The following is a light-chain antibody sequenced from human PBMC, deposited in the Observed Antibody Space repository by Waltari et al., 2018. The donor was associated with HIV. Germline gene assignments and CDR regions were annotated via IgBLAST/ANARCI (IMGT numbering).Light chain of an antibody. J-gene: IGKJ4*01. Sequence: EIVLTQSPGTLSLSPGESATLSCRASQTVSNNYLAWYQQKPGQAPRLLLYGASSRATGIPARFSGSGSGTDFILTISRLEPEDFAVYYCQQYDTPAPLTFGGGTKMEIK. CDR1: QTVSNNY. V-gene: IGKV3-20*01. CDR2: GAS. CDR3: QQYDTPAPLT.